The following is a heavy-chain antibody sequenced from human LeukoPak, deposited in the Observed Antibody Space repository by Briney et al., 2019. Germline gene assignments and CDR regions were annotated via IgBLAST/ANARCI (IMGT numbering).Heavy chain of an antibody. D-gene: IGHD3-22*01. J-gene: IGHJ4*02. CDR2: ISYDGSNK. Sequence: GGSLRLSCAASGFTFSSYGMHWVRQAPGKGLEWVAVISYDGSNKYYADPVKGRFTISRDNSKNTLYLQMNSLRAEDTAVYYCAKEAHYYDSSGYLDYWGQGTLVTVSS. CDR1: GFTFSSYG. V-gene: IGHV3-30*18. CDR3: AKEAHYYDSSGYLDY.